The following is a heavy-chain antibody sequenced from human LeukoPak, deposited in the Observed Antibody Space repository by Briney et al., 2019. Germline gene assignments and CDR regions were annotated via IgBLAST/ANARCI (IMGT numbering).Heavy chain of an antibody. Sequence: GGSLRLSCAASGFTVSSIYMSWVRQAPGKGLEWLSLIYASGNTYYADSVRGRFTISRDNSKNTVYLQMDSLRAEDTAVYYCARGLGGSYEPFDYWGQGTLVTVSS. J-gene: IGHJ4*02. D-gene: IGHD1-26*01. CDR2: IYASGNT. CDR3: ARGLGGSYEPFDY. CDR1: GFTVSSIY. V-gene: IGHV3-53*01.